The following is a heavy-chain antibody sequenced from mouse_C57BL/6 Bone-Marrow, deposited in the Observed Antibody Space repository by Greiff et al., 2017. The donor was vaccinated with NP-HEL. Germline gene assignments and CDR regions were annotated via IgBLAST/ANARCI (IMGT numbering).Heavy chain of an antibody. CDR3: TRDRTMITTKGYYYAMDY. D-gene: IGHD2-4*01. CDR2: ISSGGDYI. CDR1: GFTFSSYA. Sequence: EVMLVESGEGLVKPGGSLKLSCAASGFTFSSYAMSWVRQTPEKRLEWVAYISSGGDYIYYADTVKGRFTISRDNARNTLYLQMSSLKSEDTAMYYCTRDRTMITTKGYYYAMDYWGQGTSVTVSS. J-gene: IGHJ4*01. V-gene: IGHV5-9-1*02.